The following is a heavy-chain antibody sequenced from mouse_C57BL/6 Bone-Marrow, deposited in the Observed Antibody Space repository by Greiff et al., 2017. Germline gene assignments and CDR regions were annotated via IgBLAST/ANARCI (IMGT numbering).Heavy chain of an antibody. J-gene: IGHJ3*01. CDR1: GFTFSDYY. Sequence: EVQLVESEGGLVQPGSSMKLSCTASGFTFSDYYMAWVRQVPEKGLEWVANINYDGSSTYYLDSLKSRFIISRDNAKNILYLQMSSLKSEDTATYYCARDLYYYGSSYPWFAYWGQGTLVTVSA. D-gene: IGHD1-1*01. V-gene: IGHV5-16*01. CDR3: ARDLYYYGSSYPWFAY. CDR2: INYDGSST.